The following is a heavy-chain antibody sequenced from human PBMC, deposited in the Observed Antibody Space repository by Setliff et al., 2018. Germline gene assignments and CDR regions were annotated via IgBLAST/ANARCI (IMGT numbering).Heavy chain of an antibody. V-gene: IGHV3-21*01. CDR2: ISPSSSHI. D-gene: IGHD3-10*01. CDR3: ARAKVTTMATQYFDY. CDR1: GFTFSTYS. Sequence: GESLKISCAASGFTFSTYSLIWVRQAPGTGLEWVSSISPSSSHIYYADSAEGRFTITRDNAKNSLYLQLNSLRAEDTSVYYCARAKVTTMATQYFDYWGQGTLVTVSS. J-gene: IGHJ4*02.